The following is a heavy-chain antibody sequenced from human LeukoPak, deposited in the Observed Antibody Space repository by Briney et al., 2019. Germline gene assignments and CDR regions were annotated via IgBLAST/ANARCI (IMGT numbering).Heavy chain of an antibody. CDR1: GFTFSSYA. J-gene: IGHJ4*02. CDR3: ARGKYYHEKHFDY. CDR2: ISYDGSNK. Sequence: GGSLRLSCAASGFTFSSYAMHWVRQAPGKGLEWVAVISYDGSNKYYADSVKGRFTISRDNAKNSLYLQMNSLRDEDTAVYYCARGKYYHEKHFDYWGQGTLVTVSS. V-gene: IGHV3-30-3*01. D-gene: IGHD2/OR15-2a*01.